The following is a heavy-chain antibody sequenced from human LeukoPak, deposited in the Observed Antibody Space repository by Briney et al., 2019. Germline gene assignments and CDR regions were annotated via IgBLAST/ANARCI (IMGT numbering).Heavy chain of an antibody. CDR3: ARVSLGRYSPFDY. D-gene: IGHD2-21*01. Sequence: GGSLRLSCAASGFTFSSYGMHWVRQAPGKGLEWVTFIQYDGGNKYYADSVKGRFTISRDNSKNTLYLQMNSLRADDTAVYYCARVSLGRYSPFDYWGQGTLVTVSS. CDR2: IQYDGGNK. V-gene: IGHV3-30*02. CDR1: GFTFSSYG. J-gene: IGHJ4*02.